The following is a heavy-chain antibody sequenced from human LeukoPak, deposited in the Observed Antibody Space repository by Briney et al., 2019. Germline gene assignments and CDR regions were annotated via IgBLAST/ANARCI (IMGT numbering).Heavy chain of an antibody. Sequence: ASVKVSCKASGYTFTGYYMHWVRQAPGQGLEWMGWINPNSGGTNYAQKFRGRVTMPRDTSISTAYMGLSRLRSDDTAVYYCARGVYGGYGRMYNWFDPWGQGTLVTVSS. D-gene: IGHD4-17*01. J-gene: IGHJ5*02. V-gene: IGHV1-2*02. CDR1: GYTFTGYY. CDR2: INPNSGGT. CDR3: ARGVYGGYGRMYNWFDP.